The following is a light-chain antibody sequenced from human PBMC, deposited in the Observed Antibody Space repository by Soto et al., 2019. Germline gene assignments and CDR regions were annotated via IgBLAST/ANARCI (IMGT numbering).Light chain of an antibody. CDR3: QEYNDWPPVT. V-gene: IGKV3-15*01. CDR2: AAS. CDR1: QSVSSN. Sequence: EIVMTQSPATLPVSPGVRASLSCRASQSVSSNLAWYQQKPCQAPRLLIYAASTRATATPARFSGSGSGTEFTLTISSLQSEDVAVYYCQEYNDWPPVTFGQGTKVEGK. J-gene: IGKJ1*01.